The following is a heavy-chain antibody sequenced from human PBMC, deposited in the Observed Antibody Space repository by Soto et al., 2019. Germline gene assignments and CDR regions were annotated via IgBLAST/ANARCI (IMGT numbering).Heavy chain of an antibody. D-gene: IGHD5-12*01. Sequence: PGESLKISCKTSEYNFPGYWIAWVRQMPGKGLEWMGRIDPSDSYVDYSPSFRGHVTISGDESTTTAFLQWSSLKASANAMYYCASMALEGSRTDYWGPGTLATVSS. CDR2: IDPSDSYV. J-gene: IGHJ4*02. V-gene: IGHV5-10-1*01. CDR1: EYNFPGYW. CDR3: ASMALEGSRTDY.